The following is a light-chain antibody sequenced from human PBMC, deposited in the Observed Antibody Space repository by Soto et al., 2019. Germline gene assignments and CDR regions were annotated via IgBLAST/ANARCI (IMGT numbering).Light chain of an antibody. CDR1: QSIGKSY. V-gene: IGKV3-20*01. Sequence: ETVLTQSPGTVSLSPGESATLSCRASQSIGKSYLAWFQHKPVQAPRLLIYGASTRATGIPDRFRGSGSGTDFTLTVSRLESEDFAVYYCQHYAESPLTFGGGTKVEIK. CDR2: GAS. J-gene: IGKJ4*01. CDR3: QHYAESPLT.